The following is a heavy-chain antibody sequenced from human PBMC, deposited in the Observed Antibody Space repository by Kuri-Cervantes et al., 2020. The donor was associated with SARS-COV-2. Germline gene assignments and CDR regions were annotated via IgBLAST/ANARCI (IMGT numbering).Heavy chain of an antibody. D-gene: IGHD2-21*01. Sequence: ASVKVSCKASGYRVTGYFIHWIRQAPGQGLAWLGWINPDNGATHYAEKFQGRVTMTWDTSITTAYMELSRLTHDDTAVYYCAREEGIEDFDYWGQGTLVTVSS. V-gene: IGHV1-2*02. CDR3: AREEGIEDFDY. CDR1: GYRVTGYF. J-gene: IGHJ4*02. CDR2: INPDNGAT.